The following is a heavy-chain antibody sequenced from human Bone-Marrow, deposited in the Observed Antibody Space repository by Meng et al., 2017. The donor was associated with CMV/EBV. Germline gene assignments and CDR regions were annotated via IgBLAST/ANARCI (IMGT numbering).Heavy chain of an antibody. D-gene: IGHD3-22*01. CDR1: SAD. CDR3: AGEPNLNCYDSSGYRTRNWFDP. CDR2: IYYSGGN. V-gene: IGHV4-39*07. Sequence: SADWGGIREPTRKGLEWMGSIYYSGGNSYTPSLKGRVTISGDTSKNQLSLKRRSVPAADTAVYHCAGEPNLNCYDSSGYRTRNWFDPWGQGTLVTVSS. J-gene: IGHJ5*02.